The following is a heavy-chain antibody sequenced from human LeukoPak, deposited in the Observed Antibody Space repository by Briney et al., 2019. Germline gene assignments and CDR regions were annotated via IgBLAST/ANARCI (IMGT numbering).Heavy chain of an antibody. D-gene: IGHD3-22*01. V-gene: IGHV1-69*13. CDR3: ARDQAPYYYDSSGYYSGFFGY. J-gene: IGHJ4*02. CDR2: IIPIFGTA. Sequence: ASVKVSCKASGYTFTSYYMHWVRQAPGQGLEWMGGIIPIFGTANYAQKFQGRVTITADESTSTAYMELSSLRSEDTAVYYCARDQAPYYYDSSGYYSGFFGYWGQGTLVTVSS. CDR1: GYTFTSYY.